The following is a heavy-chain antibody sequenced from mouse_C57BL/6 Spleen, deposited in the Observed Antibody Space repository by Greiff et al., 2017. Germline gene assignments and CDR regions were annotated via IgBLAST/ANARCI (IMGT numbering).Heavy chain of an antibody. J-gene: IGHJ2*01. CDR1: GYTFTSYW. CDR3: ARSILRQLRPLDY. V-gene: IGHV1-64*01. Sequence: QVQLQQPGAELVKPGASVKLSCKASGYTFTSYWMHWVKQRPGQGLEWIGMIHPNSGSTNYNEKFKGKATLTVDKSSSTAYMQLSSLTSEDSAVYYCARSILRQLRPLDYWGQGTTLTGSS. D-gene: IGHD3-2*02. CDR2: IHPNSGST.